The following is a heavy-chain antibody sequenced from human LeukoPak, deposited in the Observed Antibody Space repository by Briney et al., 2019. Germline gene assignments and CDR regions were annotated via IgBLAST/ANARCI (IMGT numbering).Heavy chain of an antibody. Sequence: GGSLRLSCAASGFTFSSYAMHWVRQAPGKGLEWVAVISYDGSNKYYADSVKGRFTISRDNSKNTLYLQMNSLRAEDTAVYYCAREGYSYGLDYWGQGTLVTVSS. J-gene: IGHJ4*02. CDR1: GFTFSSYA. CDR3: AREGYSYGLDY. D-gene: IGHD5-18*01. CDR2: ISYDGSNK. V-gene: IGHV3-30*04.